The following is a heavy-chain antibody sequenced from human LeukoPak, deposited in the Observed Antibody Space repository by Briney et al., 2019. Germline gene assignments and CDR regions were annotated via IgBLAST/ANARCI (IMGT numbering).Heavy chain of an antibody. D-gene: IGHD5-24*01. CDR2: ISSSSSNT. Sequence: GGSLRLSCAASGFTFSDSSMSWIRQAPGKGLEWVSYISSSSSNTNYADSVKGRFTISRENAKSSLYLQMSSLRAEDTAVYYCARGHTILTHWGQGTLVTVSS. CDR3: ARGHTILTH. CDR1: GFTFSDSS. J-gene: IGHJ4*02. V-gene: IGHV3-11*05.